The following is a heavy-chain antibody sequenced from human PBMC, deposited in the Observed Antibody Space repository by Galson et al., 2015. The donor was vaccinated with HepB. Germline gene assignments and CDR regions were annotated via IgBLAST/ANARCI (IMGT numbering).Heavy chain of an antibody. CDR3: VQGGVQLLRGNDAFDT. J-gene: IGHJ3*02. V-gene: IGHV3-30*03. CDR2: ISYDGSNK. CDR1: GFTFSSYG. Sequence: SLRLSCAASGFTFSSYGMHWVRQAPGKGLEWVAVISYDGSNKYYADSVKGRFTISRDNSKNTLYLQMNSLRAEDTAVYYCVQGGVQLLRGNDAFDTWGQGTMVTVSS. D-gene: IGHD2-2*01.